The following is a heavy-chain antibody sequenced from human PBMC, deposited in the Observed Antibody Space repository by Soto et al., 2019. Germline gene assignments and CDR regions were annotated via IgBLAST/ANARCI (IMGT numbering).Heavy chain of an antibody. Sequence: GGSLRLSCAASGFTFSSYSMNWVRQAPGKGLEWVSSISSSSSYIYYADSVKGRFTISRDNAMNSLYLQMNSLRGEDTAVYYCARDRGVVPAAMYYYYYYYMDVWGKGTTVTVSS. CDR3: ARDRGVVPAAMYYYYYYYMDV. J-gene: IGHJ6*03. D-gene: IGHD2-2*01. V-gene: IGHV3-21*01. CDR2: ISSSSSYI. CDR1: GFTFSSYS.